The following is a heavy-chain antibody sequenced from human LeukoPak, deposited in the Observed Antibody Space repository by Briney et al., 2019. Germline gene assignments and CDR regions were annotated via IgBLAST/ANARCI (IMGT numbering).Heavy chain of an antibody. CDR3: ARVRQQWLIDAFDI. V-gene: IGHV1-69*01. D-gene: IGHD6-19*01. Sequence: SVKVSCKASGGTFSSYAINWVRQAPGQGLEWMGGIIPIFGTANYAQKFQGRVTITADESTSTAYMELSSLRSEDTAVYYCARVRQQWLIDAFDIWGQGTMVTVSS. CDR2: IIPIFGTA. CDR1: GGTFSSYA. J-gene: IGHJ3*02.